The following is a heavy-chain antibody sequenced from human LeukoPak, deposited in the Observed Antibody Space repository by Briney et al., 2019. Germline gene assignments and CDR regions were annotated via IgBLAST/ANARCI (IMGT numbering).Heavy chain of an antibody. CDR2: INPNSGGT. Sequence: ASVKVSCKASGYSFTSHYMHWVRQAPGQGLEWMGWINPNSGGTNYAQKFQGRVTMTRDTSISTAYMELSRLRSDDTAVYYCARDLGSSWQAWGQGTLVTVSS. CDR3: ARDLGSSWQA. CDR1: GYSFTSHY. V-gene: IGHV1-2*02. D-gene: IGHD6-13*01. J-gene: IGHJ4*02.